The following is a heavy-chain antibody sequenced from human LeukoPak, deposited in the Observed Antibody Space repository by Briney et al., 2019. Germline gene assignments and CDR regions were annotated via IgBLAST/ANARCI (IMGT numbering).Heavy chain of an antibody. V-gene: IGHV5-51*01. CDR1: GYSFTSYW. D-gene: IGHD2-15*01. CDR2: IYPGDSDT. Sequence: GESLKISCKGSGYSFTSYWIGLGRQMPGKGLEWKGIIYPGDSDTRYSPSFQGQVTISADKSISTAYLQWSSLKASDTAMYYCARSSSYHHYNTFDYWGQGTLVTVSS. J-gene: IGHJ4*02. CDR3: ARSSSYHHYNTFDY.